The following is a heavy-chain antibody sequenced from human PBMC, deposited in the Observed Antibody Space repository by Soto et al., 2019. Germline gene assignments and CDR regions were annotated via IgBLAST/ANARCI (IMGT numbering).Heavy chain of an antibody. CDR3: ARSGYSYGPNPLLY. D-gene: IGHD5-18*01. CDR2: IYYIGGT. V-gene: IGHV4-31*03. J-gene: IGHJ4*02. CDR1: GGSISSGGYY. Sequence: QVQLQESGPGLVKPSQTLSLTCTVSGGSISSGGYYWSWIRQHPGKGLEWIGYIYYIGGTYYNPSLKSRVTISVDTSKNQFSLKLSSVTAADTAVYYCARSGYSYGPNPLLYWGQGTLVTVSS.